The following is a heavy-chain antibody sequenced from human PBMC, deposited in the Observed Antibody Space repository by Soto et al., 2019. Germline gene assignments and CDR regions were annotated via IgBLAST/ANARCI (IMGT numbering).Heavy chain of an antibody. CDR1: GYSFTSYW. J-gene: IGHJ4*02. CDR2: IYPGDSDT. V-gene: IGHV5-51*03. D-gene: IGHD5-12*01. Sequence: EVQLVQSGAEVKKPGESLKISCKGSGYSFTSYWIGWVRQMPGKGLEWMGIIYPGDSDTRYSPSFQGQVTISADKSISTAYLQRSSLKASDTAMYYCARLKRDGYKYSPLYYWGQGTLVTVSS. CDR3: ARLKRDGYKYSPLYY.